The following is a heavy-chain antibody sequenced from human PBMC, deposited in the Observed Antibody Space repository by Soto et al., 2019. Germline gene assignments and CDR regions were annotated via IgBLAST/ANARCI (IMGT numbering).Heavy chain of an antibody. V-gene: IGHV1-3*01. CDR3: AGEVNHGWYDT. CDR1: GYTFTVYT. Sequence: ASVKVSCKASGYTFTVYTIHWVRQAPGQRLEWMGWINPDSGNTKYPQKFQGRVTITRDTSASTAYMELSSLKSEDTAVYYCAGEVNHGWYDTVGQGTLVTVSS. CDR2: INPDSGNT. J-gene: IGHJ5*02.